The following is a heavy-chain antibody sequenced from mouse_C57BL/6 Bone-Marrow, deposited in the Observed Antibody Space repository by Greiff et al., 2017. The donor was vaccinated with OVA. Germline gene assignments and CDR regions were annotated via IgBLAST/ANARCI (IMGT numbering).Heavy chain of an antibody. CDR3: ARPLYYYGSSYVDY. CDR1: GFTFSDYG. D-gene: IGHD1-1*01. CDR2: ISSGSSTI. J-gene: IGHJ2*01. Sequence: EVKLMESGGGLVKPGGSLKLSCAASGFTFSDYGMHWVRQAPEKGLEWVAYISSGSSTIYYADTVKGRFTISRDNAKNTLFLQMTSLRSEDTAMYYCARPLYYYGSSYVDYWGQGTTLTVSS. V-gene: IGHV5-17*01.